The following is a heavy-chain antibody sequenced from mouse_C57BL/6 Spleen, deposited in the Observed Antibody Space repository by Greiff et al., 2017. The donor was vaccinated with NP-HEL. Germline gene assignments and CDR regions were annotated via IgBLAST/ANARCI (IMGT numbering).Heavy chain of an antibody. J-gene: IGHJ3*01. Sequence: VQLQQPGAELVKPGASVKMSCKASGYTFTSYWITWVKQRPGQGLEWIGDIYPGSGSTNYNEKFKSKATLTVDTSSSTAYMQLSSLTSEDSAVYYCAREDSNHEGCAYWGQGTLVTVSA. D-gene: IGHD2-5*01. CDR2: IYPGSGST. CDR3: AREDSNHEGCAY. V-gene: IGHV1-55*01. CDR1: GYTFTSYW.